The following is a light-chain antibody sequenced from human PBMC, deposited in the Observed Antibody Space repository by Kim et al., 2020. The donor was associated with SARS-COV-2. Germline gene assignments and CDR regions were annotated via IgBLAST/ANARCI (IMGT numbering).Light chain of an antibody. J-gene: IGKJ4*01. Sequence: SVAPVGSATLSCRASQSVSNILAWYQQKPGQAPRLLIYDASTRATGIPAMFSGSGAGTEFTLIISSLQSEDSAVYFCQQYSSWPLTFGGGTKVEI. V-gene: IGKV3-15*01. CDR3: QQYSSWPLT. CDR2: DAS. CDR1: QSVSNI.